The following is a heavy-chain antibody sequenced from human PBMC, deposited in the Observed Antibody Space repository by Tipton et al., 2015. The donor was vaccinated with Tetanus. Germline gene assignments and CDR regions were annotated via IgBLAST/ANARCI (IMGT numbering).Heavy chain of an antibody. Sequence: QLVQSGGEVKKPGESLKISCKGSGYIFNNYWIGWVRQKPGKGLEWMGIIYPGDSDTRYSPSFQGQVTIPVEKSANTAYLQWSSQKASDTSMFYCARAHCTDGVCNFDFWGQGALVTVAS. CDR1: GYIFNNYW. CDR3: ARAHCTDGVCNFDF. V-gene: IGHV5-51*01. D-gene: IGHD2-8*01. CDR2: IYPGDSDT. J-gene: IGHJ4*02.